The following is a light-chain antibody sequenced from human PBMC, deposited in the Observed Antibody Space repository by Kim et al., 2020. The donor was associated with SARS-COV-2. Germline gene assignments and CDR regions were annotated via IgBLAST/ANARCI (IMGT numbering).Light chain of an antibody. Sequence: IQLTQSPSSLSASVGDRVSITCRASQDISTYLAWYRQKPGEAPTLLIYAASTLEDGVPSRFSGSGSGTDFTLTISSLQPEDFATYYCQQLNSYLTFGQGTRLDIK. CDR3: QQLNSYLT. CDR1: QDISTY. CDR2: AAS. J-gene: IGKJ5*01. V-gene: IGKV1-9*01.